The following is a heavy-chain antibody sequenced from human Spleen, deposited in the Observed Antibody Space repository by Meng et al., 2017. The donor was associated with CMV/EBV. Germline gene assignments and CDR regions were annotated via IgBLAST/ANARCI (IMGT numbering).Heavy chain of an antibody. J-gene: IGHJ4*02. CDR2: IWFDAHNK. V-gene: IGHV3-33*06. CDR3: AKLMDTTMAY. Sequence: GGSLRLSCAASGFSFSSYGMHWVRQAPGKGLEWVAIIWFDAHNKYYADSVKGRFTISRDDSKNTLYLQMNSLRAEDTAMYYCAKLMDTTMAYWGQGTLVTVSS. D-gene: IGHD5-18*01. CDR1: GFSFSSYG.